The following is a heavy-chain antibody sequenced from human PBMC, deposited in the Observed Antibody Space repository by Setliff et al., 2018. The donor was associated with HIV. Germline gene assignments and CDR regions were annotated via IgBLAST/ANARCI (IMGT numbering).Heavy chain of an antibody. D-gene: IGHD3-16*01. CDR1: GYTFTNYA. CDR3: GRGYNYGYGGQGVNWWDAFDN. V-gene: IGHV1-3*01. J-gene: IGHJ4*02. Sequence: ASVKVSCKASGYTFTNYAIHWVRQAPGQRLEWMGWINVGNGNTKFSEKFQGRVMITSDTSANTVYMFLRSLRSEDTAVYYCGRGYNYGYGGQGVNWWDAFDNCGKGALVTVSS. CDR2: INVGNGNT.